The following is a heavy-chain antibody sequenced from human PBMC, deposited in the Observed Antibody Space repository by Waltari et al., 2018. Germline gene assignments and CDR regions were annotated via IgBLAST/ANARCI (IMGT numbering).Heavy chain of an antibody. CDR2: IIPILGIA. Sequence: QVQLVQSGAEVKKPGSSVTVSCKASGGPFSSYTISWLRQAPGQGLEWMGRIIPILGIANYAQKFQGRVTITADKSTSTAYMELSSLRSEDTAVYYCAMRGGSGAKDAFDIWGQGTMVTVSS. V-gene: IGHV1-69*02. D-gene: IGHD1-26*01. CDR3: AMRGGSGAKDAFDI. CDR1: GGPFSSYT. J-gene: IGHJ3*02.